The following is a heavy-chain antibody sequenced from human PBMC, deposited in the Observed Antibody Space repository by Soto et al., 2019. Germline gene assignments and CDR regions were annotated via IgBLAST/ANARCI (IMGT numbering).Heavy chain of an antibody. CDR2: ISYDGSNK. CDR3: ARGLSGGQQDWAVVDY. CDR1: GFTFSSYA. D-gene: IGHD2-15*01. J-gene: IGHJ4*02. V-gene: IGHV3-30-3*01. Sequence: GWSLRLSCAASGFTFSSYAMHWVRQAPGKGLEWVAFISYDGSNKYYADSVKGRFTISRDNSKNTLYLQMNSLRAEDTAVYYCARGLSGGQQDWAVVDYWGQGTLVTVSS.